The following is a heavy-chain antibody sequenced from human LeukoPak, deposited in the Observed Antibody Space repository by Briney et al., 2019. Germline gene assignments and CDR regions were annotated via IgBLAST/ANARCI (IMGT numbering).Heavy chain of an antibody. CDR2: INHSGST. J-gene: IGHJ6*03. Sequence: PSETLSLTCAVYGGSFSGYYWSWIRQPPGKGLEWIGEINHSGSTNYNPSLKSRVTMSLDTSKNQFSLKLTSVPAADTAVYYCARVRGATVTTGDYYYYYMDVWGKGTTVTISS. D-gene: IGHD4-17*01. V-gene: IGHV4-34*01. CDR1: GGSFSGYY. CDR3: ARVRGATVTTGDYYYYYMDV.